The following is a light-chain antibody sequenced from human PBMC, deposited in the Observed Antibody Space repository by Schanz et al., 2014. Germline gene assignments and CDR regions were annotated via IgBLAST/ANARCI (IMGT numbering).Light chain of an antibody. CDR3: QSYDSSLSGYV. V-gene: IGLV1-40*01. CDR1: SSNIGAGYD. Sequence: QSVLTQPPSVSGAPGQRVTISCTGSSSNIGAGYDVHWYQQLPGKGPKLLIYGNNNRPSGVPDRFSASKSGTSASLAITGLQPEDEADYYCQSYDSSLSGYVFGTGTKLTVL. J-gene: IGLJ1*01. CDR2: GNN.